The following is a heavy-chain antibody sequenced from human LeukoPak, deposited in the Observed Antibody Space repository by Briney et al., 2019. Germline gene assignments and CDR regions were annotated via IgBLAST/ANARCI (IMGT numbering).Heavy chain of an antibody. D-gene: IGHD1-26*01. Sequence: ASVKVSCKTSGYTYTSYYIHWVRQAPGQGLEWMGIINPSSGATNYAQKFQGRVTMTRDTSTSTVYMELSSQRSEDTAVYYCARATNFYYYYGMDVWGQGTTVTVSS. CDR2: INPSSGAT. J-gene: IGHJ6*02. V-gene: IGHV1-46*01. CDR3: ARATNFYYYYGMDV. CDR1: GYTYTSYY.